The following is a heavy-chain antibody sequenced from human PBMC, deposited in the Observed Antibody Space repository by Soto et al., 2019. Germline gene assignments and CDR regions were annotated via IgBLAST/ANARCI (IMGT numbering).Heavy chain of an antibody. CDR1: GFTFTRYS. V-gene: IGHV3-21*06. CDR2: ISSTTNYI. CDR3: ARESEDLTSTFDY. J-gene: IGHJ4*02. Sequence: GSLRLSCAASGFTFTRYSMNWVRQAPGKGLEWVSSISSTTNYIYYGDSMKGRFTISRDNAKNSLYLEMNSLRAEDTAVYYCARESEDLTSTFDYWGQGTLVTVSS.